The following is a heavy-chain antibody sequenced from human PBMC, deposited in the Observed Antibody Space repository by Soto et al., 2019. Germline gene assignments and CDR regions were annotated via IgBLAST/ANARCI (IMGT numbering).Heavy chain of an antibody. CDR2: IYYSGST. J-gene: IGHJ5*02. CDR3: ARERPDGSLLDP. CDR1: GGPISSGDYY. V-gene: IGHV4-30-4*01. D-gene: IGHD6-13*01. Sequence: PSETPSLTCTVSGGPISSGDYYWSWIRQPPGKGLEWIGYIYYSGSTYYNPSLKSRVTISVDTSKNQFSLKLSSVTAADTAVYYCARERPDGSLLDPWGQGTLVTVSS.